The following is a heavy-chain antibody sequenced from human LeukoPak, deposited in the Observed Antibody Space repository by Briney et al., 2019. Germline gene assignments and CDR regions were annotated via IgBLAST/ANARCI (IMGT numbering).Heavy chain of an antibody. D-gene: IGHD6-13*01. J-gene: IGHJ4*02. CDR2: ISWNSGSI. V-gene: IGHV3-9*01. CDR3: AKGQPTRYSSSWYFDY. CDR1: GFTFDDYA. Sequence: PGGSLRLSCAASGFTFDDYAMHWVRQAPGKGLEWVSGISWNSGSIGYADSVKGRFTISRDNAKNPLYLQMNSLRAEDTALYYCAKGQPTRYSSSWYFDYWGQGTLVTVSS.